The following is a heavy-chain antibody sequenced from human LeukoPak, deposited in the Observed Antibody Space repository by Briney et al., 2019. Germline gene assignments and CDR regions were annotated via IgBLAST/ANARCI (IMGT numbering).Heavy chain of an antibody. V-gene: IGHV3-30*01. CDR1: GFTFINYA. D-gene: IGHD1-26*01. CDR2: ISFDATKE. J-gene: IGHJ3*02. Sequence: GGSLRLSCTASGFTFINYAMHWVHQAPGKGLESVAFISFDATKEYFGKSVKGRFTISRDNSKATLYLQMHRLRIEDTALYFCARFKVGTNTTQKNAFDIWGRGTVVAVSS. CDR3: ARFKVGTNTTQKNAFDI.